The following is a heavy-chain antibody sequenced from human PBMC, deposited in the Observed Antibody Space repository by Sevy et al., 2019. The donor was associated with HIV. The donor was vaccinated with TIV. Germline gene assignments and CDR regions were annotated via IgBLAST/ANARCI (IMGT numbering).Heavy chain of an antibody. CDR1: GGSFSGYY. CDR2: INHSGST. V-gene: IGHV4-34*01. J-gene: IGHJ5*02. Sequence: SETLSLTCAVYGGSFSGYYWSWIRQPPGKGLEWIGEINHSGSTNYNPSLKSRFTISVDTSKNQFSLKLSSVTAADTAVYYCARGRLSTHQTIMAAAVRRPGWFDPWGQGTLVTVSS. D-gene: IGHD6-13*01. CDR3: ARGRLSTHQTIMAAAVRRPGWFDP.